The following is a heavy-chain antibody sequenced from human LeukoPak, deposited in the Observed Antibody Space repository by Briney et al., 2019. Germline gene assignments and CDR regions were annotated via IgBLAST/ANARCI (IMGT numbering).Heavy chain of an antibody. D-gene: IGHD4-11*01. CDR1: GGTIHSYY. CDR3: ARRSNYFDY. CDR2: IYTGGST. V-gene: IGHV4-4*09. J-gene: IGHJ4*02. Sequence: PSETLSLTCSVSGGTIHSYYWSWIRQPPGKALEFIGYIYTGGSTNYNPSLKRRVAISVDTSKYQFSLRLNSVTAADTAVYYCARRSNYFDYWGLGTLVTVSS.